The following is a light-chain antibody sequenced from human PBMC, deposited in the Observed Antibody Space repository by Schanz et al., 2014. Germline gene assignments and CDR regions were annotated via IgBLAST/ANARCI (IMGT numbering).Light chain of an antibody. V-gene: IGLV1-47*01. Sequence: QSVLTQPPSVSGTPGQLVTIPCSGSSSNIGSNYVYWYQQLPGTAPKLVIYSNNQRPSGVPDRFSGSKSGTSASLVITGLQADDEADYYCHSYDTSLAGQVFGTGTKVTVL. CDR2: SNN. CDR1: SSNIGSNY. J-gene: IGLJ1*01. CDR3: HSYDTSLAGQV.